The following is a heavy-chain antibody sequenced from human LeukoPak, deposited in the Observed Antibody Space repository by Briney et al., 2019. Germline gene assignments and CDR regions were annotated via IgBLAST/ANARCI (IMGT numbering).Heavy chain of an antibody. V-gene: IGHV1-46*01. J-gene: IGHJ4*02. CDR1: GYTFTSYY. CDR2: VNPSGGPS. D-gene: IGHD3-3*01. Sequence: ASVKVSCKASGYTFTSYYIHWVRQAPGQGLEWMGVVNPSGGPSTYAQKFQGRVTMTRDASTSTVYMELSSLRSDDTGVYYCARGNDFWSGYYDQDYWGQGTLVTVSS. CDR3: ARGNDFWSGYYDQDY.